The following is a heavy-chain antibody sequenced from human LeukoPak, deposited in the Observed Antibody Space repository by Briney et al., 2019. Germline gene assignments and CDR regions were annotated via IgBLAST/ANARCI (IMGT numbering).Heavy chain of an antibody. J-gene: IGHJ4*02. CDR2: ISGSGGST. Sequence: PGGSLRLSCAASGFTFSSYAMSWVRQAPGKGLEWVSAISGSGGSTYYADSVKGRFTISRDNSKNTLYLQMNSLRAEDTAVYYCAKNRGNYYGSGSYYLDYWGQGILVTVSS. V-gene: IGHV3-23*01. CDR1: GFTFSSYA. CDR3: AKNRGNYYGSGSYYLDY. D-gene: IGHD3-10*01.